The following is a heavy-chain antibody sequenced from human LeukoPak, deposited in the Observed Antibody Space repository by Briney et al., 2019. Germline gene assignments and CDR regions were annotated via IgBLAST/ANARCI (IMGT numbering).Heavy chain of an antibody. D-gene: IGHD6-19*01. J-gene: IGHJ4*02. CDR2: ISDSGGST. Sequence: GGSLRLSCAASGFTFSSYAMSWVRQAPGKGLEWVSAISDSGGSTYYAASVKGRFTISRDSPKNTLHLQMNSLRAEDTAVYYCAKAVAGTTGLWDYWGQGTLVIVPS. CDR1: GFTFSSYA. V-gene: IGHV3-23*01. CDR3: AKAVAGTTGLWDY.